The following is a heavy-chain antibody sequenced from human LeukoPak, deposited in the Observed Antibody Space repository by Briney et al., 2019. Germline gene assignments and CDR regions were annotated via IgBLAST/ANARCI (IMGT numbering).Heavy chain of an antibody. D-gene: IGHD6-13*01. Sequence: SETLSLTCTVSGGSISSGGHYWSWIRQHPEKGLEWLGYIFYSGSPYYNPSLKSRVTISVDTSKNQFSLKLSSVTAADTAVYYCARTYSTSWGYYFDYWVQGTLATVSS. CDR3: ARTYSTSWGYYFDY. CDR1: GGSISSGGHY. J-gene: IGHJ4*02. CDR2: IFYSGSP. V-gene: IGHV4-31*03.